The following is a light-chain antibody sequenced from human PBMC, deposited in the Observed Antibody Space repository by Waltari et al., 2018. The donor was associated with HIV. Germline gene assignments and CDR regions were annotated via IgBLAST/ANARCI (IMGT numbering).Light chain of an antibody. J-gene: IGLJ2*01. CDR3: SSYAGSNNLV. CDR2: AVS. Sequence: QSALTQPPSASGSPGQSVTISCTGTSSDVGGYNYVSWYQQHPGKAPKRMIYAVSKRPSGVPDRVSGSKSGNTASLTVSGLQAGDEADYYCSSYAGSNNLVFGGGTKLTVL. CDR1: SSDVGGYNY. V-gene: IGLV2-8*01.